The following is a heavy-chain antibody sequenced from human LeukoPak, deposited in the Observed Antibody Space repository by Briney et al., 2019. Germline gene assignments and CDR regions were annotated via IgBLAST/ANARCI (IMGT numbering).Heavy chain of an antibody. CDR3: ARNRDHVNDN. J-gene: IGHJ4*02. CDR2: IDPNSGGT. V-gene: IGHV1-2*02. CDR1: GYTFTAYY. Sequence: GASVKVSCKASGYTFTAYYIHWVLQAPGQGLEWLGWIDPNSGGTTYSQRFQGRVTMTTDTSSSTAYMELRSLGSDDTAVYYCARNRDHVNDNWGQGTLVTVST. D-gene: IGHD1-14*01.